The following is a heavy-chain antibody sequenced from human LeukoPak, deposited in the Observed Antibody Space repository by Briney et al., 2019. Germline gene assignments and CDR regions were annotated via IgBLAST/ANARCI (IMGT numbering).Heavy chain of an antibody. V-gene: IGHV4-59*01. D-gene: IGHD5-18*01. CDR1: GGSISSYY. CDR2: IYYSGST. CDR3: ARVLVDTASTWYDY. J-gene: IGHJ4*02. Sequence: SETLSLTCTVSGGSISSYYWSWIRQPPGKGLEWIGYIYYSGSTNYNPSLKSRVTISVDTSKNQFSLKLSSVTAAGTAVYYCARVLVDTASTWYDYWGQGTLVTVSS.